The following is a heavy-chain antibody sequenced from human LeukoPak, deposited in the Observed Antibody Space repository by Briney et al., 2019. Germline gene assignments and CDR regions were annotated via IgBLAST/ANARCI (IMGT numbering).Heavy chain of an antibody. Sequence: GGSLRLSCAASGFTFSSCSMNWVRQAPGKGLEWVSYISSSSSTIYYADSVKGRFTISRDNAKNSLYLQMNSLRAEDTAVYYCARDLGVWGSHPDYWGQGTLVTVSS. CDR3: ARDLGVWGSHPDY. V-gene: IGHV3-48*04. CDR1: GFTFSSCS. CDR2: ISSSSSTI. J-gene: IGHJ4*02. D-gene: IGHD3-16*02.